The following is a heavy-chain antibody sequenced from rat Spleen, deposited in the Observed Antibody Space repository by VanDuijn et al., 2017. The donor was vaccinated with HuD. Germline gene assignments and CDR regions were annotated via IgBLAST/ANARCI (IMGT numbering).Heavy chain of an antibody. CDR1: AFTISIYV. J-gene: IGHJ1*01. Sequence: VQLVELGGVCVQPGGSLEVSCLACAFTISIYVTPWLRWVVVNGIEWLAYINTDSIDIYYAETVKGRFTISRDNAKNTVDMQLSSLRSEDTAMYFCARESGHTRYFDFWGPGTMVTVSS. D-gene: IGHD1-9*01. CDR2: INTDSIDI. CDR3: ARESGHTRYFDF. V-gene: IGHV5-43*01.